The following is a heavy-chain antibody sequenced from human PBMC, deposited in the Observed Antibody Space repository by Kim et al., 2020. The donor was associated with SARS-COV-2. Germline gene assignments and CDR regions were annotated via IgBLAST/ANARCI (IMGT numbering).Heavy chain of an antibody. CDR1: GYTFTSYA. V-gene: IGHV7-4-1*02. CDR3: ARSPYYYDSSGYYYFDY. CDR2: INTNTGNP. J-gene: IGHJ4*02. D-gene: IGHD3-22*01. Sequence: ASVKVSCKASGYTFTSYAMNWVRQAPGQGLEWMGRINTNTGNPTYAQGFTGRFVFSLDTSVSTAYLQISSLKAEDTAVYYCARSPYYYDSSGYYYFDYWGQGTLVTVSS.